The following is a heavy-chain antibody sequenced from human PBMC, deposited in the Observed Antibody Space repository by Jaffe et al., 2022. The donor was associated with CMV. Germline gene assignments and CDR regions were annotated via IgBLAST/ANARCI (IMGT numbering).Heavy chain of an antibody. J-gene: IGHJ6*03. D-gene: IGHD6-13*01. CDR1: GFTFSNAW. CDR2: IKSKTDGGTT. CDR3: TTSYKMPQQLGPAYYYYYMDV. V-gene: IGHV3-15*01. Sequence: EVQLVESGGGLVKPGGSLRLSCAASGFTFSNAWMSWVRQAPGKGLEWVGRIKSKTDGGTTDYAAPVKGRFTISRDDSKNTLYLQMNSLKTEDTAVYYCTTSYKMPQQLGPAYYYYYMDVWGKGTTVTVSS.